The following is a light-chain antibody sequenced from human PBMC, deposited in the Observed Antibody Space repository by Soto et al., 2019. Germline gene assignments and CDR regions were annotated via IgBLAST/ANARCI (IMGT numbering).Light chain of an antibody. V-gene: IGLV8-61*01. CDR2: ATN. Sequence: QTVVTQEPSSSVSPGGTVTLTCGLSSGSVSTSHYPSWYQQLPGQPPRTLIYATNTRSSGVPDRFSGAILGNKAALTITGAQPEDESDYYCLVLIRSGVVFGGGTKVTVL. J-gene: IGLJ3*02. CDR1: SGSVSTSHY. CDR3: LVLIRSGVV.